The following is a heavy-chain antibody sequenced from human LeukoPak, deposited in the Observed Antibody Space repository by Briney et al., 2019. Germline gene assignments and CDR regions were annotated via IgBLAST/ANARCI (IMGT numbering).Heavy chain of an antibody. CDR3: AKDSSYSKQPYYFDY. Sequence: GGSLRLSCAAPGFTFSSYAMSWVRQAPGKGLEWVSAISGSGGSTYYADSVKGRFTISRDISKNTLYLQMNSLRAEETAVYYCAKDSSYSKQPYYFDYWGQGTLVTVSS. D-gene: IGHD6-13*01. V-gene: IGHV3-23*01. CDR2: ISGSGGST. J-gene: IGHJ4*02. CDR1: GFTFSSYA.